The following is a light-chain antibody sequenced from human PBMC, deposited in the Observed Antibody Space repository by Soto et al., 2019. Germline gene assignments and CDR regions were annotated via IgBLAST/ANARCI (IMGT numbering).Light chain of an antibody. V-gene: IGKV3-15*01. CDR1: QSVSNN. CDR3: QQRSDWPWT. J-gene: IGKJ1*01. Sequence: IVMPQSPATLSVSPGERATLSCRASQSVSNNLAWYQQKPGQAPRLLIYGASTRATGIPARFSGGGSGTDFTLTIRSLEPEDFAVYYCQQRSDWPWTFGQGTKVDI. CDR2: GAS.